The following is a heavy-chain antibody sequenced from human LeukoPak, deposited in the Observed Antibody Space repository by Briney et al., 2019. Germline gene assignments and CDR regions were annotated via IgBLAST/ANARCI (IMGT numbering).Heavy chain of an antibody. CDR3: ARELIAVAGTPRRY. V-gene: IGHV4-39*02. D-gene: IGHD6-19*01. CDR2: IYYSGST. CDR1: GGSISSSSYY. J-gene: IGHJ4*02. Sequence: PSETLSLTCTVSGGSISSSSYYWGWIRQPPGKGLEWIGSIYYSGSTYYNPSLKSRVTISVDTSKNQFSLKLSSVTAADTAVYYCARELIAVAGTPRRYWGQGTLVTVSS.